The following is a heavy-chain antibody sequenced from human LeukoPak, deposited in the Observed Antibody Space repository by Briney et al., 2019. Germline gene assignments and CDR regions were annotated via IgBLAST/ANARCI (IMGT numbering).Heavy chain of an antibody. J-gene: IGHJ4*02. CDR3: AKAHSVSNYRDYFDY. V-gene: IGHV3-30*18. CDR2: ITYDGYYK. CDR1: GFTFSTYG. D-gene: IGHD1-26*01. Sequence: GTSLRLSCAASGFTFSTYGMHWVRQAPGKGLEWVALITYDGYYKYYSDSVKGRFTISRDNSKNTLYLQMNSLRAEDTAIYYCAKAHSVSNYRDYFDYWGQGTLVTVSS.